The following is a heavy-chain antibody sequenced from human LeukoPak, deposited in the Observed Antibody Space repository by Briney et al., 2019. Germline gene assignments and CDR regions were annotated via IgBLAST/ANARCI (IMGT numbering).Heavy chain of an antibody. CDR2: ISAYNNNT. Sequence: ASVKVSCKTSGYTFSNYGVSWVRQAPGQGLEWMGWISAYNNNTNYAQKFQGRVTMTRDTSTSTVYMELSSLRSEDTAVYYCARVVAVAGTGGYFDYWGQGTLVTVSS. V-gene: IGHV1-18*01. D-gene: IGHD6-19*01. CDR1: GYTFSNYG. J-gene: IGHJ4*02. CDR3: ARVVAVAGTGGYFDY.